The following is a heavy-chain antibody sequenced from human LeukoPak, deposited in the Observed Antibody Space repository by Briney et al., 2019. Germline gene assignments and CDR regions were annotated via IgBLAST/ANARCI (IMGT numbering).Heavy chain of an antibody. V-gene: IGHV4-34*01. CDR2: INHSGST. CDR1: GGSFSGYY. Sequence: MTSGTLSLTCAVYGGSFSGYYWSWIRQPPGKGLEWIGEINHSGSTNYNPSLKSRVTISVGTSKNQFSLKLSSVTAADTAVYYCARGSLGGSYQYYFDYWGQGTLVTVSS. J-gene: IGHJ4*02. D-gene: IGHD1-26*01. CDR3: ARGSLGGSYQYYFDY.